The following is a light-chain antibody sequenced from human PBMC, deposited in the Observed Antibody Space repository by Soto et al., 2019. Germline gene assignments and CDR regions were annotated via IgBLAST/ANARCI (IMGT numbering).Light chain of an antibody. CDR1: RPIANK. J-gene: IGKJ2*01. V-gene: IGKV3D-15*01. CDR2: GAS. CDR3: QQYYDWPPNT. Sequence: TQSPALLSVSPGETATLSCKASRPIANKLAWYQQSPGQTPRLLIYGASTRASGVPARFSGSGSGTDFTLTITSPQAEDFATYYCQQYYDWPPNTFGQGTKFDIK.